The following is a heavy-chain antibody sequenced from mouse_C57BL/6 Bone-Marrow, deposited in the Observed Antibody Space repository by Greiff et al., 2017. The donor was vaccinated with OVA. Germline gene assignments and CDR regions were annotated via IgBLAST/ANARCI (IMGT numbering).Heavy chain of an antibody. CDR2: IDPENGDT. V-gene: IGHV14-4*01. CDR1: GFNIKDDY. CDR3: TLGFYWYFDV. Sequence: VQLKESGAELVRPGASVKLSCTASGFNIKDDYMHWVKQRPEQGLEWIGWIDPENGDTEYASKFQGKATITADTSSNTAYLQLSSLTSEDTAVYYCTLGFYWYFDVWGTGTTVTVSS. D-gene: IGHD4-1*01. J-gene: IGHJ1*03.